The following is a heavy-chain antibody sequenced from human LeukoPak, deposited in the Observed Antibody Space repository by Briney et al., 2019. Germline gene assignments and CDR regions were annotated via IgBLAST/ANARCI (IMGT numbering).Heavy chain of an antibody. CDR1: GFSFSNYA. J-gene: IGHJ4*02. CDR2: ISGSGGTT. D-gene: IGHD3-22*01. V-gene: IGHV3-23*01. Sequence: GGSLRLSCAASGFSFSNYAMNWVRQARGKGLEWVSAISGSGGTTYYADSVKGRFSISRDNSKNTLYLEMNSLRDDDTAVYHCVKDWGYYYDSSGYYHFDCWGQGTLVTVSS. CDR3: VKDWGYYYDSSGYYHFDC.